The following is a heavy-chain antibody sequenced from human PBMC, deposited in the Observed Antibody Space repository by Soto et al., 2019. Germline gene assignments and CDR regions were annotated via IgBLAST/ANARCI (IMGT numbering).Heavy chain of an antibody. CDR2: IKSKTDGGTT. Sequence: PWWSLRLSCSASVFTFSNAWMSWFRQAPGKGLEWVGRIKSKTDGGTTDYAAPVKGRFTISRDDSKNTLYLQMNSLKTEDTAVYYCTTDLAVAGTPELYYFDYWGQGTLVTVSS. CDR1: VFTFSNAW. J-gene: IGHJ4*02. D-gene: IGHD6-19*01. V-gene: IGHV3-15*01. CDR3: TTDLAVAGTPELYYFDY.